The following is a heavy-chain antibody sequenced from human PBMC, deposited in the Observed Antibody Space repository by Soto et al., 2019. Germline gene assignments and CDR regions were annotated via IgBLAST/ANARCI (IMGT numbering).Heavy chain of an antibody. J-gene: IGHJ3*02. CDR1: GGTFSSYA. CDR3: ASWSTGTTSAFDI. Sequence: QVQLVQSGAEVKKPGSSVKVACKASGGTFSSYAISWVRQAPGQGLEWMGGIIPIFGTANYAQKFQDRVTSTADESTSTAYMELSSVRSEDTAVYYCASWSTGTTSAFDIWGQGTMVTVSS. V-gene: IGHV1-69*12. CDR2: IIPIFGTA. D-gene: IGHD1-1*01.